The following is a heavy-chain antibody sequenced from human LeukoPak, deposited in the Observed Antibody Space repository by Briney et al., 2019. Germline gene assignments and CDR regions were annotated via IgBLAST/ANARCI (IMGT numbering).Heavy chain of an antibody. CDR3: AREGSGWHYFDY. CDR1: GFTFSSYA. J-gene: IGHJ4*02. CDR2: ISYDGSNK. V-gene: IGHV3-30*04. D-gene: IGHD6-19*01. Sequence: PGGSLRLSCAASGFTFSSYAMHWVRQAPGKGLEWVAVISYDGSNKYCADSVKGRFTISRDNSKNTLYLQMNSLRAEDTAVYYCAREGSGWHYFDYWGQGTLVTVSS.